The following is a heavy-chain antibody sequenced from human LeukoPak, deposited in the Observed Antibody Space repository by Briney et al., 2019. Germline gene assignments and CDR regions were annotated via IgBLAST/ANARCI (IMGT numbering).Heavy chain of an antibody. D-gene: IGHD3-3*01. CDR2: IYYSGST. Sequence: SETLSLTCTVSGGSVSSGSYYWSWIRQPPGKGLEWIGYIYYSGSTNYNPSLKSRATISVDTSKNQFSLKLSSVTAADTAVYYCARGTYYDFWSGYFSRGHYFDYWGQGTLVTVSS. J-gene: IGHJ4*02. CDR1: GGSVSSGSYY. V-gene: IGHV4-61*01. CDR3: ARGTYYDFWSGYFSRGHYFDY.